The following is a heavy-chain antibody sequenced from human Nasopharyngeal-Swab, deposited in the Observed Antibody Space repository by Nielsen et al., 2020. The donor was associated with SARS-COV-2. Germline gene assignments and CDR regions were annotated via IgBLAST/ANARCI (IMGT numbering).Heavy chain of an antibody. CDR1: GVSFSGYH. Sequence: SETLSLTCSLNGVSFSGYHWGWIPKSPGKGLEWIGDNTRSGNTNYNPALKSRVIRSVATSKDEFSLKLTSVTAADTAIYFCARVNNGGGIVPASYSFFMDVWGKGTSVAVSS. V-gene: IGHV4-34*01. CDR2: NTRSGNT. CDR3: ARVNNGGGIVPASYSFFMDV. D-gene: IGHD2-2*01. J-gene: IGHJ6*03.